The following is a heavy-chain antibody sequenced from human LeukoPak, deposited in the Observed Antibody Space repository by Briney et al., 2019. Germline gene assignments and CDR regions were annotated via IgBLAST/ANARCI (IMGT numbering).Heavy chain of an antibody. V-gene: IGHV3-21*01. CDR1: GDSVSSTG. D-gene: IGHD6-13*01. J-gene: IGHJ3*02. CDR3: ARHSSWDGAFDI. CDR2: ISSSSSYI. Sequence: PSETLSLTCTVSGDSVSSTGYYWGWIRQPPGKGLEWVSSISSSSSYIYYADSVKGRFTISRDNAKNSLYLQMNSLRAEDTAVYYCARHSSWDGAFDIWGQGTMVTVSS.